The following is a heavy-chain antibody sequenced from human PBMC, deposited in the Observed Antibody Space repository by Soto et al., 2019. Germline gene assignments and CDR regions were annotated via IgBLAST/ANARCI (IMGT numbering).Heavy chain of an antibody. D-gene: IGHD3-10*01. Sequence: SETLSLTCTVSGGSISSYYWSWIRQPPGKGLEWIGYIYYSGSTNYNPSLKSRVTISVDTSKNQFSLKLSSVTAADTAVYYCARGYGPGPGFNWFDPWGQGTLVTVSS. CDR3: ARGYGPGPGFNWFDP. CDR1: GGSISSYY. CDR2: IYYSGST. J-gene: IGHJ5*02. V-gene: IGHV4-59*01.